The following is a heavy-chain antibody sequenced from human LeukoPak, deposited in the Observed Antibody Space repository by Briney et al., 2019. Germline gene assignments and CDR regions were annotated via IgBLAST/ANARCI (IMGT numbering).Heavy chain of an antibody. J-gene: IGHJ4*02. Sequence: SETLSLTCTVSGGSISSYYWSWLRQPPGKGLEWIGYIYYSGSTNYNPSLKSRVTISVDTSKNQFSLELSSVTAADTAVYYCAHSRATLDNYVWGSYRFAYWGQGTLVTVSS. CDR2: IYYSGST. CDR1: GGSISSYY. CDR3: AHSRATLDNYVWGSYRFAY. D-gene: IGHD3-16*02. V-gene: IGHV4-59*01.